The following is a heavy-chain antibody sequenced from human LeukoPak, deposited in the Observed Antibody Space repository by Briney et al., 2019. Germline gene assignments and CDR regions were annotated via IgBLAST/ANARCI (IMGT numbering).Heavy chain of an antibody. J-gene: IGHJ4*02. D-gene: IGHD1-26*01. CDR3: ATTTIRLGF. CDR1: GGSISSSSNY. Sequence: SETLSLTCSVSGGSISSSSNYWGWIRQPPGKGLEWIGSIYNGGSTYYHPSLKSRVTISVDTFNNQFPLRLSSVTAADTAVYYCATTTIRLGFWGQGTLVTVSS. CDR2: IYNGGST. V-gene: IGHV4-39*06.